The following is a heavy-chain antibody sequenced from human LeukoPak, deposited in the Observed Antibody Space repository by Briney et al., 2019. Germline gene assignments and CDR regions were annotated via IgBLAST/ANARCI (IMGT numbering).Heavy chain of an antibody. V-gene: IGHV4-59*08. CDR2: IYYSGST. J-gene: IGHJ5*02. CDR1: GGSISSYY. Sequence: PSETLSLTCTVSGGSISSYYWSWIRQPPGKGLEWIGYIYYSGSTHYNPSLKSRVTISVDTSKNQFSLKLSSVTAADTAVYYCARQTNRNWFDPWGQGTLVTVSS. CDR3: ARQTNRNWFDP. D-gene: IGHD1-1*01.